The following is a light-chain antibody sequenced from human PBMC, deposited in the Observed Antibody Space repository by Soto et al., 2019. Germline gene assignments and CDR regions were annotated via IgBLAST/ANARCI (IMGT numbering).Light chain of an antibody. Sequence: VMTQSQGTLSVSPGEGLTLSCRSSQSVGKSLAWYQQKPGQAPRLLIFGASTRVTGIPARFSGSGSGTEFTLTITRLQSEDFAVYYCQQYNNWPEYTFGQGTKVDI. CDR1: QSVGKS. V-gene: IGKV3-15*01. CDR3: QQYNNWPEYT. CDR2: GAS. J-gene: IGKJ2*01.